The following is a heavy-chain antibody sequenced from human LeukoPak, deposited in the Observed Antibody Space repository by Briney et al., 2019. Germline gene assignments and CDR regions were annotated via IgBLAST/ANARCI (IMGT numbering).Heavy chain of an antibody. J-gene: IGHJ4*02. Sequence: SQTLSLTCTVSGGSISSGSYYWSWIRQPAGKGLEWIGRIYTSGSTNYNPSLKSRVTISVDTSKNQFSLKLSSVTAADTAVYYCARGKLTCFDYWGQGTLVTVSS. CDR1: GGSISSGSYY. V-gene: IGHV4-61*02. D-gene: IGHD1-7*01. CDR3: ARGKLTCFDY. CDR2: IYTSGST.